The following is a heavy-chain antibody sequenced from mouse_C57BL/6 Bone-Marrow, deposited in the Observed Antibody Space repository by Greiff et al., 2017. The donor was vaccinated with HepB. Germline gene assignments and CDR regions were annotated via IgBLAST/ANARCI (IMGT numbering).Heavy chain of an antibody. D-gene: IGHD1-1*01. J-gene: IGHJ1*03. CDR2: IHPNSGST. CDR3: AIFRAPLYGSSSYFDV. V-gene: IGHV1-64*01. Sequence: QVQLQQPGAELVKPGASVKLSCKASGYTFTSYWMHWVKQRPGQGLEWIGMIHPNSGSTNYNEKFKSKATLTVDKSSSTAYMQLSSLTSEDSAVYYCAIFRAPLYGSSSYFDVWGTGTTVTVSS. CDR1: GYTFTSYW.